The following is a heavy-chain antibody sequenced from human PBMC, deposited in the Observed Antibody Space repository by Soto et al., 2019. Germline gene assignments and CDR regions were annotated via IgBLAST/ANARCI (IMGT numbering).Heavy chain of an antibody. V-gene: IGHV4-59*01. CDR3: AREGVAGFDY. D-gene: IGHD6-19*01. CDR2: IYYSGST. J-gene: IGHJ4*02. Sequence: SETLSLTCTVSGGSISSYYWSWIRQPPGKGLEWIGYIYYSGSTNYNPSLKSRVTISVDTSKNQFSLKLSSVTAADTAVYYCAREGVAGFDYWGQGTLVTVSS. CDR1: GGSISSYY.